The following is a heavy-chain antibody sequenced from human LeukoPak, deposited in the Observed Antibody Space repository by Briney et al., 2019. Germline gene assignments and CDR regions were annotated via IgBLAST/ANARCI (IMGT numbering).Heavy chain of an antibody. D-gene: IGHD3-9*01. Sequence: GGSLRLSCTASGFTFGDHSVSWFRQAPGKGLEWVGFIRSKAYGGTAEYAASVKGRFTISRDDSKSVAYLQMDSLKAEDTAVYYCTREIRYFDWFQADYWGQGTLVTVSS. CDR1: GFTFGDHS. J-gene: IGHJ4*02. V-gene: IGHV3-49*03. CDR2: IRSKAYGGTA. CDR3: TREIRYFDWFQADY.